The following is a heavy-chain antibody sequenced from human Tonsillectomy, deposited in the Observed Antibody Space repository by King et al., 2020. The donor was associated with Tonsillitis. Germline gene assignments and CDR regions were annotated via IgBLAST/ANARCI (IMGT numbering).Heavy chain of an antibody. D-gene: IGHD6-19*01. CDR2: IAYDGSNK. Sequence: VKLVESGGGVVQPGRSLRLSCAASGFTFSSYAMHWVRQAPGKGLEWVAVIAYDGSNKYYADSVKGRFTISRDNSKNTLYLQMNSLRAEDTAVYYCATSGIAVAGVDYWGQGTLVTVSS. V-gene: IGHV3-30*01. J-gene: IGHJ4*02. CDR3: ATSGIAVAGVDY. CDR1: GFTFSSYA.